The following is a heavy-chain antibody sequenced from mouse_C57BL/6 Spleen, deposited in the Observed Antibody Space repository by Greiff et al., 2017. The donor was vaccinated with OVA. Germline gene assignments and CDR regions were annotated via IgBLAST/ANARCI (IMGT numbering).Heavy chain of an antibody. CDR2: IYPGSGST. J-gene: IGHJ2*01. V-gene: IGHV1-55*01. CDR3: ARSYYYGSSSFDY. D-gene: IGHD1-1*01. Sequence: QVQLQQPGAELVKPGASVKMSCKASGYTFTSYWITWVKQRPGQGLEWIGDIYPGSGSTNYNEKFKSKATLTVDTSSSTAYMQLSSLTSEDSAVYYCARSYYYGSSSFDYWGQGTTLTVSA. CDR1: GYTFTSYW.